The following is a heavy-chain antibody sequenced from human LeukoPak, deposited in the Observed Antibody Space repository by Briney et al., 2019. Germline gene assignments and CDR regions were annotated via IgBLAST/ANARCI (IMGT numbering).Heavy chain of an antibody. V-gene: IGHV1-69*13. Sequence: ASVKVSCKASGGTFSSYAISWVRQAPGQGLEWMGGIIPIFGTANYAQKFQGRVTITADESTSTAYMELSSLRSEDTAVYYCARALIVVPAAIHPNYYYYGMDVWGQGTTVTVSS. CDR1: GGTFSSYA. J-gene: IGHJ6*02. CDR2: IIPIFGTA. D-gene: IGHD2-2*02. CDR3: ARALIVVPAAIHPNYYYYGMDV.